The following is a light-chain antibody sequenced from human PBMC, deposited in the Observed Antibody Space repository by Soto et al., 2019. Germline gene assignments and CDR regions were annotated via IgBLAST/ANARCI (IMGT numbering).Light chain of an antibody. CDR2: SAS. CDR3: QRYGSSPPKYT. J-gene: IGKJ2*01. CDR1: QSVDSSY. Sequence: EIVLTQSPGTLSLSPGERATLSCRASQSVDSSYLAWYQQKPGQAPRLLIYSASSRATGIPDRFSGSGSGTDLTLAITRLEPEDFQVYYCQRYGSSPPKYTFGQGTKLEIK. V-gene: IGKV3-20*01.